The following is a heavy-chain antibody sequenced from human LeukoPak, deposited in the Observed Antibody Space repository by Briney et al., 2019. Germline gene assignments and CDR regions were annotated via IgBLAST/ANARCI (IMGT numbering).Heavy chain of an antibody. D-gene: IGHD2-2*01. CDR1: GGSISSSSYY. CDR3: ARLFRAPAYYFDY. J-gene: IGHJ4*02. V-gene: IGHV4-39*01. CDR2: IYYSGST. Sequence: QPSETLSLTCTVSGGSISSSSYYWGWIRQPPGKGLEWIGSIYYSGSTYYNPSLKSRVTISVDTSKNQFSLKLSSVTAADTAVYYCARLFRAPAYYFDYWGQGTLVTVSS.